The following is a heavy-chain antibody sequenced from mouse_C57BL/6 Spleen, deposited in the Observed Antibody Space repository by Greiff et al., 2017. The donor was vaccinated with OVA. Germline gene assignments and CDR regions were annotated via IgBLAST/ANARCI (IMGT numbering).Heavy chain of an antibody. Sequence: VQLQQSGAELARPGASVKLSCKASGYTFTSYGISWVKQRTGQGLEWIGEIYPRSGNTYYNEKFKGKATLTADKSSSTAYMELRSLTSEDSAVYFCARGGYDYDVAWFAYWGQGTLVTVSA. CDR1: GYTFTSYG. J-gene: IGHJ3*01. V-gene: IGHV1-81*01. CDR2: IYPRSGNT. CDR3: ARGGYDYDVAWFAY. D-gene: IGHD2-4*01.